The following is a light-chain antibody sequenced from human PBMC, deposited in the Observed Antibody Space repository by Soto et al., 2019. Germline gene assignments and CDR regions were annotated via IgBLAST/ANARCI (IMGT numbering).Light chain of an antibody. CDR1: QSIGSW. CDR2: EAS. CDR3: KQYNIHPIT. J-gene: IGKJ5*01. Sequence: DIQMTQSPSTLSASVGDSVTITCRASQSIGSWLAWYQQKPGKAPKLLIHEASSLESEVPSRFSGSGSGTEFTLTISSLQPDDFATYSCKQYNIHPITLGPGTRLEIK. V-gene: IGKV1-5*03.